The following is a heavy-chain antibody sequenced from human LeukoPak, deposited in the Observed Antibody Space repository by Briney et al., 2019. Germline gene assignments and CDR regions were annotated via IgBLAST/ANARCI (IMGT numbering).Heavy chain of an antibody. D-gene: IGHD6-13*01. V-gene: IGHV1-2*02. CDR3: AREEVIAAAGPTLDY. Sequence: ASVKVSCKASGYTFTDYYMHWVRQAPGQGLEWMGWINPNSGGTNYAQKFQGRVTMTRDTSISTAYMELSRLRSDDTAVFYCAREEVIAAAGPTLDYWGQGDLATVSS. J-gene: IGHJ4*02. CDR2: INPNSGGT. CDR1: GYTFTDYY.